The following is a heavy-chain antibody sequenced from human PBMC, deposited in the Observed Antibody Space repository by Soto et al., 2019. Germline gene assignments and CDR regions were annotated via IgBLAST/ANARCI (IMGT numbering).Heavy chain of an antibody. J-gene: IGHJ4*02. CDR1: GGSISSYY. CDR3: ASVRFLEWLRFDY. V-gene: IGHV4-59*12. D-gene: IGHD3-3*01. Sequence: SETLSLTCTISGGSISSYYWSWLRQHPGKGLEWIGYIYYSGSTNYNPSLKSRVTISVDTSKNQFSLKLSSVTAADTAVYYCASVRFLEWLRFDYCGEGTLVTVSS. CDR2: IYYSGST.